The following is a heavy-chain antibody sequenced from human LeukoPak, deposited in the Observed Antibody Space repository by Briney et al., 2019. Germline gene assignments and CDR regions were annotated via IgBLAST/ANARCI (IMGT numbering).Heavy chain of an antibody. CDR3: AREGVWFGELLGFDD. D-gene: IGHD3-10*01. CDR1: GFTLSSYS. CDR2: ISSSSSYI. Sequence: GGSLGLSRAASGFTLSSYSMKCVRHAPGKGLEGGSSISSSSSYIYYADAVKGRFTISSDNAKNSLYLQMNSLRAGDTAVYYCAREGVWFGELLGFDDWGTRTLVTVSS. V-gene: IGHV3-21*01. J-gene: IGHJ4*02.